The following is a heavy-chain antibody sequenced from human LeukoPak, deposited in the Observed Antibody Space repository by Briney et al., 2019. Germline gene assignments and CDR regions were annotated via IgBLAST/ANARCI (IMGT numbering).Heavy chain of an antibody. CDR3: TRGIGYTYGWSD. V-gene: IGHV3-49*03. CDR1: GFTFTGYA. CDR2: IRRIPSGGTT. D-gene: IGHD5-18*01. J-gene: IGHJ4*02. Sequence: GGSLRLSCVTSGFTFTGYAISWFRQAPGKGLEWVGFIRRIPSGGTTDYAASVKGRFTISRDNSKSIAYLQMNSLESEDTAMYYCTRGIGYTYGWSDWGQGTLVTVSS.